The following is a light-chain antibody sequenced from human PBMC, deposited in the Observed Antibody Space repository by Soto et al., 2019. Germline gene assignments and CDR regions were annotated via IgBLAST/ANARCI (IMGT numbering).Light chain of an antibody. J-gene: IGLJ3*02. CDR1: SSNIGSHS. CDR2: RSS. Sequence: QSVLTQPPSASGTPGQRITISCSGSSSNIGSHSVNWYQQLPGTAPKLLIYRSSQRPSGVPDRFSGSKSGTSASLAISGLQSGDEADYYCALWDDSLNGPVFGGGTTLTVL. V-gene: IGLV1-44*01. CDR3: ALWDDSLNGPV.